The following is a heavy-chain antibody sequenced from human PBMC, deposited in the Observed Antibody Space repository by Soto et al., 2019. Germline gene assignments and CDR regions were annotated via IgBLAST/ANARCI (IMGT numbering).Heavy chain of an antibody. V-gene: IGHV1-18*01. CDR2: ISAYNGNT. CDR1: GYTFTSYG. CDR3: ARDRGAYGMDV. J-gene: IGHJ6*02. Sequence: QVQLVQSGAEVKKPGASVKVSCKASGYTFTSYGISWVRQAPGQGLEWMGLISAYNGNTNYAQKLQGRVTMTTDTSPSTAYMELRRLRSDDTAVYYCARDRGAYGMDVWGQGTTVTVSS.